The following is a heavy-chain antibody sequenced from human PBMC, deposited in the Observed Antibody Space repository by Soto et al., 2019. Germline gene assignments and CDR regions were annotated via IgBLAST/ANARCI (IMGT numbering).Heavy chain of an antibody. CDR1: GGTFSSYA. CDR2: IIPIFGTA. V-gene: IGHV1-69*12. CDR3: ARVRDSSGFDRRYWNFDL. J-gene: IGHJ2*01. D-gene: IGHD3-22*01. Sequence: QVQLVQSGAEVKKPGSSVKVSCKASGGTFSSYAISWVRQAPGQGLEWMGGIIPIFGTANYAQKFQGRVTITADESTSTAYMELSSLRSEDTAVYYCARVRDSSGFDRRYWNFDLWGRGTLVTVSS.